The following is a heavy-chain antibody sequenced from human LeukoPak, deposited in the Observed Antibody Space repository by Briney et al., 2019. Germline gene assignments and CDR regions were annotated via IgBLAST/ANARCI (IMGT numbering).Heavy chain of an antibody. CDR2: ISYDGSNK. D-gene: IGHD3-22*01. J-gene: IGHJ4*02. Sequence: GGSLRLSCAASGFTFSSYAMHWVRQAPGKGLEWVAVISYDGSNKYYPDSVKGRFTISRDNSKNTLYLQMNSLRIEDTAMYYCARVPGYDSSGYFDYWGQGTLVTVSS. V-gene: IGHV3-30-3*01. CDR1: GFTFSSYA. CDR3: ARVPGYDSSGYFDY.